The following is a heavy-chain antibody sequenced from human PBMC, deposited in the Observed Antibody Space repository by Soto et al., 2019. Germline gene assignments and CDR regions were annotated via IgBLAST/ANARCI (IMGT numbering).Heavy chain of an antibody. Sequence: SETLPLTCAVYGGSFSGYYWIWIRQPPGKGLEWIGEINHSGSTNYNPSLKSRVTISVDTSKNQFSLKLSSVTAADTAVYYCARAEICSGGSCYHYFDYWGQGTLVTVSS. J-gene: IGHJ4*02. CDR1: GGSFSGYY. CDR2: INHSGST. V-gene: IGHV4-34*01. CDR3: ARAEICSGGSCYHYFDY. D-gene: IGHD2-15*01.